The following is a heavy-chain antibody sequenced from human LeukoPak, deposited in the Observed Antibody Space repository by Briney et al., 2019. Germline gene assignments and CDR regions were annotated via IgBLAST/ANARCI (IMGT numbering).Heavy chain of an antibody. CDR2: IYYSGST. CDR1: GGSIGSGDYY. D-gene: IGHD4-23*01. J-gene: IGHJ6*03. CDR3: ARDLVRWYSYYMDV. V-gene: IGHV4-30-4*08. Sequence: PSEALSLTCTVSGGSIGSGDYYWSWIRQPPGKGLEWIGYIYYSGSTYYNPSLKSRVTISVDTSKNQFSLKLSSVTAADTAVYYCARDLVRWYSYYMDVWGKGTTVTVSS.